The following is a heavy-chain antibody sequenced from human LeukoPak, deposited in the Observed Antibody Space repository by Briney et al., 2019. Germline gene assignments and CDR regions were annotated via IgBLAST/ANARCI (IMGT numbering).Heavy chain of an antibody. CDR3: ARGWSLDY. Sequence: GRSLRLSCVASGFTFSTFAMHWVRQAPGKGLEWVAVISYDGRNKYYADSVKGRFTISRDNSNNTLYLQMNSLGAGDTAVFYCARGWSLDYWGQGTVVTVSS. V-gene: IGHV3-30*04. J-gene: IGHJ4*02. CDR2: ISYDGRNK. CDR1: GFTFSTFA. D-gene: IGHD6-13*01.